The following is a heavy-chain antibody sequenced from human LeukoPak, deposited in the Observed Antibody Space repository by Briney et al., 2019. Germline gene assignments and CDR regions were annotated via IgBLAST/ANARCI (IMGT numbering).Heavy chain of an antibody. CDR2: ISYDGSNK. Sequence: GGSLRLSCAASGFTFSSYAMHWVRQAPGKGLGWVAVISYDGSNKYYADSVKGRFTISRDNSKNTLYLQMNSLRAEDTAVYYCAREGYSGYDSPDAFDIWGQGTMVTVSS. CDR1: GFTFSSYA. J-gene: IGHJ3*02. V-gene: IGHV3-30*04. CDR3: AREGYSGYDSPDAFDI. D-gene: IGHD5-12*01.